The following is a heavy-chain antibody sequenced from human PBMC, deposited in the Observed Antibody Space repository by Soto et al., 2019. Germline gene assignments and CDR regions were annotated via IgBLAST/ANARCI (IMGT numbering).Heavy chain of an antibody. CDR1: GFTFSSYA. D-gene: IGHD3-10*01. Sequence: GGSLRLSCAASGFTFSSYAMTWVRQAAGKGLEWVSHISDSGGSTYYADSVKGRFTISRDTSKNMLYLQMNSLRDEDTAVYYCAKGDSPYTSGSRPFDYWGQGTLVTVSS. J-gene: IGHJ4*02. CDR3: AKGDSPYTSGSRPFDY. CDR2: ISDSGGST. V-gene: IGHV3-23*01.